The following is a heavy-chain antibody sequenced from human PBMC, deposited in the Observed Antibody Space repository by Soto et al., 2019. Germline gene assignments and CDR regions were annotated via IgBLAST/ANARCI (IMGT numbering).Heavy chain of an antibody. CDR1: GFTFSSYG. CDR2: IWYDGSNK. CDR3: ARDRDVVVVAALDY. V-gene: IGHV3-33*01. J-gene: IGHJ4*02. D-gene: IGHD2-15*01. Sequence: QVQLVESGGGVVQPGRSLRLSCAASGFTFSSYGMHWVRQAPGKGLEWVAVIWYDGSNKYYADSVKGRFTISRDNFKNTLYLQMNSLRAEDTAVYYCARDRDVVVVAALDYWGQGTLVTVSS.